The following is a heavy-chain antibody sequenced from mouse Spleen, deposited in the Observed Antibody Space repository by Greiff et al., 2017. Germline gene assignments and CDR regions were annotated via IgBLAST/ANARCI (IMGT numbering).Heavy chain of an antibody. D-gene: IGHD1-1*01. Sequence: EVKLMESGGGLVQPGGSMKLSCAASGFTFSDAWMDWVRQSPEKGLEWVAEIRNKANNHATYYAESVKGRFTISRDDSKSSVYLQMNSLRAEDTGIYYCTSYGSSFSWFAYWGQGTLVTVSA. J-gene: IGHJ3*01. CDR2: IRNKANNHAT. CDR1: GFTFSDAW. CDR3: TSYGSSFSWFAY. V-gene: IGHV6-6*01.